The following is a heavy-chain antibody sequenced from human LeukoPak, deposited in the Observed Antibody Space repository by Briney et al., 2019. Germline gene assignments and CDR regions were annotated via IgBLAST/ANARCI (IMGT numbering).Heavy chain of an antibody. J-gene: IGHJ3*02. CDR2: INHSGST. D-gene: IGHD6-19*01. Sequence: SPSETLSLTCTVSGGSISSYYWSWIRQPAGKGLEWIGEINHSGSTNYNPSLKSRVTISVDTSKNQFSLKLSSVTAADTAVYYCARGGSQWLVRARGAFDIWGQGTMVTVSS. CDR3: ARGGSQWLVRARGAFDI. CDR1: GGSISSYY. V-gene: IGHV4-34*01.